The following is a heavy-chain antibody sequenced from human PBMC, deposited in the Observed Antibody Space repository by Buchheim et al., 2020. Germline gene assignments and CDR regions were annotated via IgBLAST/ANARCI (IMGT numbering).Heavy chain of an antibody. CDR3: ARLVPSYWYFDL. V-gene: IGHV3-11*01. D-gene: IGHD5-12*01. J-gene: IGHJ2*01. CDR1: GFTSSDSF. CDR2: ISRSGSTT. Sequence: QVQLVESGGGLVKPGGSLRLSCAASGFTSSDSFITWIRQAPGKGLELVSYISRSGSTTYYADSVKGRFTISRDNAKHSLYLQMGSLRAEDTAVYYCARLVPSYWYFDLWGRGTL.